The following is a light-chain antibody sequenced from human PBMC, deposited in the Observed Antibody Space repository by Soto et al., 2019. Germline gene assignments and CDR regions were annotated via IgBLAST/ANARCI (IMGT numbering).Light chain of an antibody. J-gene: IGKJ5*01. Sequence: DLVMTQSPLSLPVPSGEPASIXXRSXQSLLHSNGYNYLDWYLQKPQQSPXXLIELGSNRACGVPDRFSGRGSGADFTLKISRVEAEDVGVYYCMQALQSRTFGQGTRLENK. CDR2: LGS. CDR3: MQALQSRT. V-gene: IGKV2-28*01. CDR1: QSLLHSNGYNY.